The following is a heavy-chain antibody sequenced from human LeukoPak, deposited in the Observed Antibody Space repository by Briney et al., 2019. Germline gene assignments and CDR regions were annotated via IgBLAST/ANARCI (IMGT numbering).Heavy chain of an antibody. CDR2: IYTSGST. CDR1: GGSISSYY. CDR3: ARDNGRKAARQEVLDY. V-gene: IGHV4-4*07. Sequence: QSSETLSLTCTVSGGSISSYYWSWIRQPAGKGLEWIGRIYTSGSTNYNPSPNSRVTMSLITSKNQFSLKLSSVTAADMAVYYCARDNGRKAARQEVLDYWGQGTLVTVSS. D-gene: IGHD6-6*01. J-gene: IGHJ4*02.